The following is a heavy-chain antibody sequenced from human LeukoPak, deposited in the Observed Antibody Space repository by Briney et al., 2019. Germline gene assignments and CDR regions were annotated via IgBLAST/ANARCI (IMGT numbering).Heavy chain of an antibody. D-gene: IGHD1-26*01. CDR1: GFTFSDYY. V-gene: IGHV3-11*06. Sequence: PGGSLRLSCASSGFTFSDYYMSWIRQAPGKGLEWASHISGSSTYTNYADSVKGRFTISRDNANNSLYLQMNSLTAEDTAVFYCARVGSRGYYFDYWGQGTLVSVSS. J-gene: IGHJ4*02. CDR2: ISGSSTYT. CDR3: ARVGSRGYYFDY.